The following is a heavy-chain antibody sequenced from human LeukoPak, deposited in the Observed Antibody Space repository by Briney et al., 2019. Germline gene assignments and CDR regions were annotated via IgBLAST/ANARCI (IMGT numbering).Heavy chain of an antibody. CDR2: ISGSGGDT. D-gene: IGHD6-13*01. Sequence: QSGGSLRLSCAASGFTFTSYAMNWVRQAPGKGLEWVSVISGSGGDTYYADSVKGRFTISRDNPKNTLYLQMNSLRAEDTAVYYCAKGSSSSWPVPPFDYWGQGTLVTVSS. CDR3: AKGSSSSWPVPPFDY. CDR1: GFTFTSYA. J-gene: IGHJ4*02. V-gene: IGHV3-23*01.